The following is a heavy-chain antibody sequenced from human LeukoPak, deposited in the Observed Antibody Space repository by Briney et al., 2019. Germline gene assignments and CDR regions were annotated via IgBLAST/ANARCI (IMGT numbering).Heavy chain of an antibody. D-gene: IGHD2-2*02. CDR3: ARGRHKGGTAAIPSSFDY. Sequence: ASVKVSCKASGYTFTSYGISWVRQAPGQGLEWMGWISAYNGNTNYAQKLQGRVTMTTDTSTSTAYMELRSLRSEDTAVYYCARGRHKGGTAAIPSSFDYWGQGTLVTVSS. CDR2: ISAYNGNT. V-gene: IGHV1-18*01. CDR1: GYTFTSYG. J-gene: IGHJ4*02.